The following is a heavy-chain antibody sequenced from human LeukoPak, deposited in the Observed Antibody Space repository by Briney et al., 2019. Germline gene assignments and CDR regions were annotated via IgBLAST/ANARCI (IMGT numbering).Heavy chain of an antibody. D-gene: IGHD3-3*01. CDR1: GFTFGKYW. V-gene: IGHV3-7*03. CDR3: ARDQYDTWSRRGNFDS. CDR2: IKLDGSEK. J-gene: IGHJ4*02. Sequence: GGSLRLSCVASGFTFGKYWMSWVRQAPGKGLEWVANIKLDGSEKNYVDSVKGRYTISRDNTKNSLYLQMNSLRAEDTAVFYCARDQYDTWSRRGNFDSWGQGTLVIVSS.